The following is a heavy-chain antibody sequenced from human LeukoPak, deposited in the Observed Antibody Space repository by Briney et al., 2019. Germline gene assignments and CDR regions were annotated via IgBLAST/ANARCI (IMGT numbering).Heavy chain of an antibody. CDR2: MNANSGHT. V-gene: IGHV1-8*02. CDR3: ARDTQEQDGSGSDDTFDY. CDR1: GYTFTSYD. J-gene: IGHJ4*02. Sequence: APVKVSCKASGYTFTSYDIKWVRQATGQALEWMGWMNANSGHTGYAQKFQGRVTMTRNTSISTAYMELSSLSSEDTAVYYCARDTQEQDGSGSDDTFDYWGQGTLVTVSS. D-gene: IGHD3-10*01.